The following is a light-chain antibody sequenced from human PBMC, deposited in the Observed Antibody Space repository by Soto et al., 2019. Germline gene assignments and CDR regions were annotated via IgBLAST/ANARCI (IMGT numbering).Light chain of an antibody. V-gene: IGKV1-39*01. CDR2: AAS. CDR3: HQRSNRPPIT. J-gene: IGKJ5*01. CDR1: QSISSY. Sequence: DIQMTQSPSSLSASVGDRVTITCRASQSISSYLNWYQQKPGKAPKLLIYAASSLQSGVPSRFSGSGSGTDFTLTISSLQPEDFATYYCHQRSNRPPITSRHGTRLDIK.